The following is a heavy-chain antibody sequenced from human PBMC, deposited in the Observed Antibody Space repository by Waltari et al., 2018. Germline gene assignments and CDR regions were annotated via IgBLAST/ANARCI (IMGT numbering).Heavy chain of an antibody. CDR1: GDSVSRHSSS. J-gene: IGHJ4*02. V-gene: IGHV6-1*01. CDR2: TYYRSKWYN. D-gene: IGHD5-18*01. CDR3: ARDDLYSYGRFDY. Sequence: QVQLQQSGPGLVKPSQTLPLTCAISGDSVSRHSSSWNWHRQSPSRGLEWLGRTYYRSKWYNDYAVSVKSRITINPDTSKNQFSLQLNSVTPEDTAVYYCARDDLYSYGRFDYWGQGTLVTVSS.